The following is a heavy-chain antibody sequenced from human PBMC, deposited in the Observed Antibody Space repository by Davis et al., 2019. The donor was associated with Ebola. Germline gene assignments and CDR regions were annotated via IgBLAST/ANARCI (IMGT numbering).Heavy chain of an antibody. J-gene: IGHJ4*02. CDR1: GGSISDYF. Sequence: SETLSLTCIVSGGSISDYFWSWIRQPPGKGLEWIGYIHNVWSTNYNPSLKSRVTSSVDVSKNQFSLKLTSVTAADTAVYYCARLRRDGHNRPFDTWGQGTLVTVSS. CDR2: IHNVWST. D-gene: IGHD5-24*01. CDR3: ARLRRDGHNRPFDT. V-gene: IGHV4-59*08.